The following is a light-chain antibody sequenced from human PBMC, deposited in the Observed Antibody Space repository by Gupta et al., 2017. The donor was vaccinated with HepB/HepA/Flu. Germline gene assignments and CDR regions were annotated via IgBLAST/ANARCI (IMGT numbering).Light chain of an antibody. V-gene: IGLV1-44*01. Sequence: QSVLTQPPSASGTPGQMVTISCSGSSSNIGINTVNWYQQLPGTAPKLLIYSDNQRPSGVPDRFSGSKSGTSASLAFSGLQSEDEADYYCEAWDDSLYSPVFGGGTKLTVL. CDR1: SSNIGINT. J-gene: IGLJ3*02. CDR2: SDN. CDR3: EAWDDSLYSPV.